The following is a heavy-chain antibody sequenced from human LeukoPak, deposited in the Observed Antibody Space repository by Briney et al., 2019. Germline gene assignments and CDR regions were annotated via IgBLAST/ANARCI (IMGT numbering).Heavy chain of an antibody. CDR1: RFTFSSYE. V-gene: IGHV3-48*03. CDR3: ARDLEFVPAARRSVGNEY. Sequence: GGCLRLSCAASRFTFSSYEMNCVRQAPGKGLEWVSYISSSGSTIYYADSVKGRFTISRDNAKNSLYLQMNSLRAEDTAVYYCARDLEFVPAARRSVGNEYWGTGIMVT. D-gene: IGHD2-2*01. J-gene: IGHJ4*02. CDR2: ISSSGSTI.